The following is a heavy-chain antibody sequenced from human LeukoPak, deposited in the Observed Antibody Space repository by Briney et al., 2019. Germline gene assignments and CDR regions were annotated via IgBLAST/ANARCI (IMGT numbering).Heavy chain of an antibody. Sequence: ASVKVSCKASGGTFSSYAISWVRQAPGQGLEWMGWISAFNGNTNYAQKLQGRVTMTTDTSTSTAYMELRSLRSDDTAVYYCARGGYYDFWSGHFDYWGQGTLVTVSS. CDR2: ISAFNGNT. V-gene: IGHV1-18*01. J-gene: IGHJ4*02. D-gene: IGHD3-3*01. CDR1: GGTFSSYA. CDR3: ARGGYYDFWSGHFDY.